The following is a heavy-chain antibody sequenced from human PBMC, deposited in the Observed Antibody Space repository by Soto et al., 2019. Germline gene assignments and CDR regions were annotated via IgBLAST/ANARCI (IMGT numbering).Heavy chain of an antibody. V-gene: IGHV3-33*01. D-gene: IGHD6-19*01. CDR2: IWYDGSNK. J-gene: IGHJ4*02. CDR1: GFTFSSYG. CDR3: AREDGGSYSSGTTMPPGGPL. Sequence: TGGSLRLSCAASGFTFSSYGMHWVRQAPGKGLEWVAVIWYDGSNKYYADSVKGRFTISRDNSKNPLYLQMNSLRAEDTAVYYCAREDGGSYSSGTTMPPGGPLWGQGTLVTVSS.